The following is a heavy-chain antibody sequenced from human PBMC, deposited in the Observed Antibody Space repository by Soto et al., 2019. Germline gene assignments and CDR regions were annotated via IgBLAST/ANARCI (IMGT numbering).Heavy chain of an antibody. CDR1: GYTFTSYD. CDR3: ARGRAILPLAPDY. J-gene: IGHJ4*02. CDR2: MNPNSGNT. V-gene: IGHV1-8*01. D-gene: IGHD3-9*01. Sequence: ASVKVSCKASGYTFTSYDINWVRQATGQGLEWMGWMNPNSGNTGYAQKFQGRVTMTRNTSISTAYMELSSLRSEDTAVYHCARGRAILPLAPDYWGQGTLVTVSS.